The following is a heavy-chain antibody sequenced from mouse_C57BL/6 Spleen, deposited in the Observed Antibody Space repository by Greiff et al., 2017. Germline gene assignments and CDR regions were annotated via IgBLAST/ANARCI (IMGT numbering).Heavy chain of an antibody. V-gene: IGHV1-50*01. Sequence: VQLQQPGAELVKPGASVKLSCKASGYTFTSYWMQWVKQRPGQGLEWIGEIDPSDSYTNYNQKFKGKATLTVDTSSSPAYMQLSSLTSEDSAVYYCARIPYLGQGTLVTVSA. J-gene: IGHJ3*01. CDR3: ARIPY. CDR2: IDPSDSYT. CDR1: GYTFTSYW.